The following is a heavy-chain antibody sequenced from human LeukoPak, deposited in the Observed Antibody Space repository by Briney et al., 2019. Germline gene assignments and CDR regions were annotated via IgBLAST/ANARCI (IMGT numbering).Heavy chain of an antibody. V-gene: IGHV4-59*01. CDR2: IYYSGST. Sequence: SETLSLTCAVYGGSFSGYYWSWIRQPPGKGLEWIGYIYYSGSTNYNPSLKSRVTISVDTSKNQFSLKLSSVTAADTAVYYCARGKWDLESGEAFDIWGQGTMVTVSS. CDR1: GGSFSGYY. D-gene: IGHD1-26*01. J-gene: IGHJ3*02. CDR3: ARGKWDLESGEAFDI.